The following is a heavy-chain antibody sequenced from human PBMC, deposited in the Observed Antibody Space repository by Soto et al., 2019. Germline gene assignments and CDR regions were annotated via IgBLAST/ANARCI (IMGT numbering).Heavy chain of an antibody. CDR1: GGSISSGDYY. CDR2: IYHSGST. Sequence: QVQLQESGPGLVKPSQTLSLTCTVSGGSISSGDYYWSWIRQPPGKGLEWIGYIYHSGSTYYNPSLKSRVTISGTTSKNQFSLKLRSVTAADTAVYYCVRERPDGARLDPWGQGTLVTVSS. D-gene: IGHD6-6*01. V-gene: IGHV4-30-4*01. CDR3: VRERPDGARLDP. J-gene: IGHJ5*02.